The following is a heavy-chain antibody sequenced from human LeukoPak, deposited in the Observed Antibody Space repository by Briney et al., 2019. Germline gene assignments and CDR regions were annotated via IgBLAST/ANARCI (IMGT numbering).Heavy chain of an antibody. CDR1: GFTFSSHW. V-gene: IGHV3-74*01. Sequence: GGSLRLSCATSGFTFSSHWMHWVRQAPGKGLVWVSRINSDGSSISYADSVKGRFTISRDNAKNTLYLQMNSLRAEDTAVYYCAREGSIAAAGTPRLPRFDYWGQGTLVTVSS. CDR2: INSDGSSI. D-gene: IGHD6-13*01. J-gene: IGHJ4*02. CDR3: AREGSIAAAGTPRLPRFDY.